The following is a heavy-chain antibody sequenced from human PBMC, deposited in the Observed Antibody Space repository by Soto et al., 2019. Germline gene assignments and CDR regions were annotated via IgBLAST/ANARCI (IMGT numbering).Heavy chain of an antibody. CDR1: GYVFSNYF. V-gene: IGHV1-2*02. D-gene: IGHD1-26*01. Sequence: ASVKVSCKASGYVFSNYFMHWVRQAPGQGLEWMGYINPQSGGSKYEDNFQDRVTMTRDTPKTTVYMELRGLTSDDTAVYYCARDRARTTERVDSFDLWGQGTLVNVSS. CDR3: ARDRARTTERVDSFDL. J-gene: IGHJ3*01. CDR2: INPQSGGS.